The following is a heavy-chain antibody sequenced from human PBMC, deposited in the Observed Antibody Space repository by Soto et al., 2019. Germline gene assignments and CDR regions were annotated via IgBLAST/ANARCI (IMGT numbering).Heavy chain of an antibody. D-gene: IGHD3-10*01. V-gene: IGHV1-46*03. J-gene: IGHJ4*02. CDR3: ARDSEFGRFGELFMVDY. CDR1: GYTFTSYY. CDR2: INPSGGST. Sequence: ASVKVSCKASGYTFTSYYMHWVRQAPGQGLEWMGIINPSGGSTSYAQKFQGRVTMTRDTSTSTVYMELSSLRSEDTAVYYCARDSEFGRFGELFMVDYWGQGTLVTVSS.